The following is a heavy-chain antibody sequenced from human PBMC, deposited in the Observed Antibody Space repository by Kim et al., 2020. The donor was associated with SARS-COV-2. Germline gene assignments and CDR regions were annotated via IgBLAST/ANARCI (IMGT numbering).Heavy chain of an antibody. CDR3: ARESPATCYFDY. CDR2: T. V-gene: IGHV1-46*01. Sequence: TNLERNFQDKITVTRDTSTSTVYMDLSSLSSDDTAVYYCARESPATCYFDYWGQGTLVTVSS. J-gene: IGHJ4*02.